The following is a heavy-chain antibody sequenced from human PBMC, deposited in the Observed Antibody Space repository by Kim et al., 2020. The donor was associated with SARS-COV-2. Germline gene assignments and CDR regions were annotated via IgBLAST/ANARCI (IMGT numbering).Heavy chain of an antibody. CDR1: GFTFGDYA. J-gene: IGHJ4*02. D-gene: IGHD3-10*01. V-gene: IGHV3-9*01. CDR2: ISWNSGSI. CDR3: AKARFGELLYFIDY. Sequence: GGSLRLSCAASGFTFGDYAMHWVRQAPGKGLEWVSGISWNSGSIGYADSVKGRFTISRDNAKNSLYLQMNSLRAEDTALYYCAKARFGELLYFIDYWGQGTLVTVSS.